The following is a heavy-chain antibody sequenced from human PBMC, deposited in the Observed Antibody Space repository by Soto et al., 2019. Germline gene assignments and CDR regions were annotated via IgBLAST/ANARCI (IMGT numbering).Heavy chain of an antibody. V-gene: IGHV3-30-3*01. D-gene: IGHD6-19*01. Sequence: HPGGSLRLSCAASGFTFSSYAMHWVRQAPGKGLEWVAVISYDGSNKYYADSVKGRFTISRDNSKNTLYLQMNSLRAEDTAVYYCARVGVRVAGSFDYWGQGTLVTVSS. CDR2: ISYDGSNK. J-gene: IGHJ4*02. CDR3: ARVGVRVAGSFDY. CDR1: GFTFSSYA.